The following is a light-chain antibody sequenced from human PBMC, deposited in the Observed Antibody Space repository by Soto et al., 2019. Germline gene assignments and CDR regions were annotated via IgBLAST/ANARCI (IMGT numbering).Light chain of an antibody. CDR3: HQRQYWPPIT. CDR1: QIVRSDY. J-gene: IGKJ5*01. Sequence: EIVLTQSPDTLSLSPGQRATLSCRASQIVRSDYFAWYQQKPGQAPRVIIFGASNRATGIPARFSGSGSGTDFTLTISSLEPEDFAVYYCHQRQYWPPITFGQGTRLEIK. V-gene: IGKV3-11*01. CDR2: GAS.